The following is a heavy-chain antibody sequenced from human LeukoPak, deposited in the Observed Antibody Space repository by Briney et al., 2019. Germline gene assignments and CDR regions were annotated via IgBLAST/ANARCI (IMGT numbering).Heavy chain of an antibody. CDR2: IYSGGST. V-gene: IGHV3-66*01. CDR1: GFTVSSNY. J-gene: IGHJ4*02. CDR3: ARGYGGGVGFDY. D-gene: IGHD4-23*01. Sequence: PGGSLRLSCAASGFTVSSNYMSWVRQAPGKGLELVAVIYSGGSTYYANSVKGRFTISRDNSKNTLYLQMNNLRAEDTAVYYCARGYGGGVGFDYWGQGTLVTVSS.